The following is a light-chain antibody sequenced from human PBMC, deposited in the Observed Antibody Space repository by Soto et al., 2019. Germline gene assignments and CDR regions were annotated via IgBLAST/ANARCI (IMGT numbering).Light chain of an antibody. CDR1: QGIRND. Sequence: IAITQSPSSLSAYVGDRVIIRCRASQGIRNDLGWYQQKPGKAPKLLIYKASTLKSGVPSRFSGSGSGTEFTLTISSLQPDDFATYYCQHYNSYSEAFGQGTKVDIK. J-gene: IGKJ1*01. V-gene: IGKV1-5*03. CDR3: QHYNSYSEA. CDR2: KAS.